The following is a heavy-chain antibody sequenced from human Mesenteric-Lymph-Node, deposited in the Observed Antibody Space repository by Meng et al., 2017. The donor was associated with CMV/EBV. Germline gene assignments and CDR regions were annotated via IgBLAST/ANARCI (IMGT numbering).Heavy chain of an antibody. CDR1: VCSISSSSSY. CDR3: ARDGDYYDSSGYNPFDY. J-gene: IGHJ4*02. CDR2: IYYSGST. Sequence: QLQLQDSGPGLVKPSETLSLTRTGSVCSISSSSSYWGWIRQPPGKGLEWIGSIYYSGSTYYNPSLKSRVTISVDTSKNQFSLKLSSVTAADTAVYYCARDGDYYDSSGYNPFDYWGQGTLVTVSS. V-gene: IGHV4-39*07. D-gene: IGHD3-22*01.